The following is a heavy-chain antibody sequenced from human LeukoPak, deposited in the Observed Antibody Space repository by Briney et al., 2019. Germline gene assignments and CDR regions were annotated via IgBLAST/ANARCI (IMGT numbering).Heavy chain of an antibody. Sequence: GGSLRLSCAGSGSTFSTHAMHWVRQTPGMGLEWVGVVSPDGTDKYYADSVKGRFTISRDNPRNTIYLQMNSLRSEDTAVYYCAGAIGYFDYWGQGALVTVSS. CDR2: VSPDGTDK. CDR1: GSTFSTHA. D-gene: IGHD2-21*01. CDR3: AGAIGYFDY. V-gene: IGHV3-30*03. J-gene: IGHJ4*02.